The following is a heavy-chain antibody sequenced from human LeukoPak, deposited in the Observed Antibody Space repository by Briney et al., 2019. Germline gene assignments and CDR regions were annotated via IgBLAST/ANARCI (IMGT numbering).Heavy chain of an antibody. CDR3: ARDPEQWLVFPDY. J-gene: IGHJ4*02. CDR1: GGSISSTTYY. Sequence: PSETLSLTCTVSGGSISSTTYYWGWIRQPPGKGLEWIGSIYYSGSTYYSPSLKSRVTISVNTSKKQFSLKLSSVTAADTAVYYCARDPEQWLVFPDYWGQGTLVTVSS. CDR2: IYYSGST. V-gene: IGHV4-39*02. D-gene: IGHD6-19*01.